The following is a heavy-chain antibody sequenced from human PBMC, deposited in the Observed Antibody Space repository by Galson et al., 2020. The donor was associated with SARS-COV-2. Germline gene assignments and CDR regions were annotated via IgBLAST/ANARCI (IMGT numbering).Heavy chain of an antibody. CDR2: ISSGSSYI. CDR3: ARQYDGRSQDGFDV. D-gene: IGHD1-26*01. Sequence: NSGGSLRLSCAASGFPFDMYTMTWVRQAPGKGLEWVSFISSGSSYIYYADSVRGRFTISRDNAKNSVSLQMNSLRAEDTALYCCARQYDGRSQDGFDVWGQGTMVTVSS. J-gene: IGHJ3*01. CDR1: GFPFDMYT. V-gene: IGHV3-21*01.